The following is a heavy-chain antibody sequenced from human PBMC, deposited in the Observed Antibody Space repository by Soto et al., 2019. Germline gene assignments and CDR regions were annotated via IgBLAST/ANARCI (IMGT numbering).Heavy chain of an antibody. CDR1: GYTFTSYG. D-gene: IGHD3-16*01. V-gene: IGHV1-18*01. CDR3: ARVGLGIDY. Sequence: QVQLVQSGAEVKKPGASVKVSCKASGYTFTSYGISWVRQAPGQGLEWMGWINPYNGNTNYAQKLQGRVTMTTDTPTNTAYMELRGREPEDTAGNYCARVGLGIDYWGQGPWSPSPQ. J-gene: IGHJ4*02. CDR2: INPYNGNT.